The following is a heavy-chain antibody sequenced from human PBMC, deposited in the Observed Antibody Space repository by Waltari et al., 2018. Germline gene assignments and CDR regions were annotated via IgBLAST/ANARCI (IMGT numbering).Heavy chain of an antibody. CDR2: INPNSGGT. J-gene: IGHJ6*02. D-gene: IGHD5-12*01. Sequence: QVQLVQSGAEVKKPGASVKVSCKASGYTFTGYYMHWLRQAPGQGLEWMGWINPNSGGTNYAQKFQGRVTMTRDTSISTAYMELSRLRSDDTAVYYCARVYSGYDFSAYYDYGMDVWGQGTTVTVSS. CDR3: ARVYSGYDFSAYYDYGMDV. CDR1: GYTFTGYY. V-gene: IGHV1-2*02.